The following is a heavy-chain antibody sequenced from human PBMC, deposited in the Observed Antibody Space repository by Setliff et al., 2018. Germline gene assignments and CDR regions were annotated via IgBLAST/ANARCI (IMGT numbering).Heavy chain of an antibody. CDR2: IIPGGST. D-gene: IGHD6-19*01. Sequence: SETLSLTCGVYGGSFSGYYWSWIRQPPGKRLEWIGEIIPGGSTNYNPSLKSRVTISVDTSKNQFSLKVNSVTVADTAVYYCARSFSRIAVAGWSPRLPVTSDYWGQGTLVTVSS. J-gene: IGHJ4*02. CDR1: GGSFSGYY. CDR3: ARSFSRIAVAGWSPRLPVTSDY. V-gene: IGHV4-34*12.